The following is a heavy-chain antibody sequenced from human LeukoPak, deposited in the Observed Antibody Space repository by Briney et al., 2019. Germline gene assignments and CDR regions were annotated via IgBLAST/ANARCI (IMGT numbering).Heavy chain of an antibody. V-gene: IGHV3-74*01. D-gene: IGHD6-6*01. Sequence: GGSLRLSCVASGFTFSTYWMHWVRQAPGTGPVWVSRINGDGSSTNYADSMKGRFTISRDNAKNTLYLQMNSLRAEDTAVYYCARPDTSSYRSAFNIWGQGTVVTVS. CDR2: INGDGSST. CDR1: GFTFSTYW. CDR3: ARPDTSSYRSAFNI. J-gene: IGHJ3*02.